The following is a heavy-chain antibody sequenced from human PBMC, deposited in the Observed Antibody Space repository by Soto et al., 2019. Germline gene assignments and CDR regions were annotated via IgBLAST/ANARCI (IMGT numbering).Heavy chain of an antibody. CDR2: IYYSGST. Sequence: SETLSLTCTVSGGSISSYYWSWIRQPPGKGLEWIGYIYYSGSTNYNPSLKSRVTISVDTSKNQFSLKLSSVTAADTAVYYCARTKSGWPNFDYWGQGTLVTVSS. J-gene: IGHJ4*02. CDR3: ARTKSGWPNFDY. D-gene: IGHD6-19*01. V-gene: IGHV4-59*01. CDR1: GGSISSYY.